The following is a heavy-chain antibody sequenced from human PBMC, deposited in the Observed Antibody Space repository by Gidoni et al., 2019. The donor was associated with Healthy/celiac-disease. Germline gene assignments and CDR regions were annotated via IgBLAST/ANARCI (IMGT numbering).Heavy chain of an antibody. CDR3: ARQSGGWFDP. V-gene: IGHV4-39*01. J-gene: IGHJ5*02. CDR2: IYYSGST. Sequence: QLQLQESGPGLVKPSETLSLTCTVSGGSISRSSYYWGWIRQPPGKGLEWIGSIYYSGSTYYNPSLKSRVTISVDTSKNQFSLKLSSVTAADTAVYYCARQSGGWFDPWGQGTLVTVSS. CDR1: GGSISRSSYY. D-gene: IGHD3-10*01.